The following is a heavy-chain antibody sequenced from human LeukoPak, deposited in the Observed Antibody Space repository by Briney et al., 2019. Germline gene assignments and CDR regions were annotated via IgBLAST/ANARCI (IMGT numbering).Heavy chain of an antibody. J-gene: IGHJ3*02. CDR3: AKDIAAYCGGDCIDAFDI. CDR2: IYSGGST. D-gene: IGHD2-21*02. Sequence: GGSLRLSCAASGFIVSDSYMSWVRQAPGKGLEWVSFIYSGGSTYYADSVKGRFTISRDNSKNTLYLQMNSLRAEDTAVYYCAKDIAAYCGGDCIDAFDIWGQGTMVTVSS. CDR1: GFIVSDSY. V-gene: IGHV3-53*01.